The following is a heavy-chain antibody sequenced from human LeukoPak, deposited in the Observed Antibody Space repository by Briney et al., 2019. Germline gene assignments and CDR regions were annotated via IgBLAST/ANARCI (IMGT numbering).Heavy chain of an antibody. CDR2: INHSGST. J-gene: IGHJ4*02. D-gene: IGHD3-10*01. Sequence: SETLSLTCAVYGGSFSGYYWSWIRQPPGKGLEWIGEINHSGSTNYNPSLKSRLTMSADTSKNQFSLKLSSVTAADTAVYYCARVRNLGGSGDLDYWGQGILVTVSS. CDR3: ARVRNLGGSGDLDY. V-gene: IGHV4-34*01. CDR1: GGSFSGYY.